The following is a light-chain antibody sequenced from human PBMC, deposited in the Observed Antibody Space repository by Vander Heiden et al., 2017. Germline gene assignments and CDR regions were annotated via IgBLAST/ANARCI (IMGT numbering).Light chain of an antibody. J-gene: IGKJ4*01. Sequence: EIVMTQSPATLSVSPGERATLSCRASQSVNSNLAWYKQKPGQAPRLLIYGASTRATGIPARFSGSGSGKEFTLTISSLQSEDFAVYYCQQYNNWPLTFGGGTKVEIK. V-gene: IGKV3-15*01. CDR1: QSVNSN. CDR2: GAS. CDR3: QQYNNWPLT.